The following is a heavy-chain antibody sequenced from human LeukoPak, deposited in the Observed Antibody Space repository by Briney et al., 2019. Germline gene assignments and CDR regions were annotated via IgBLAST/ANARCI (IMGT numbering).Heavy chain of an antibody. CDR2: IYNGGTT. D-gene: IGHD6-6*01. CDR1: GVTSNY. CDR3: AGGGEAARSLAY. J-gene: IGHJ4*02. Sequence: GGSLRLSCAASGVTSNYMTWVRQAPGKGLEWVSVIYNGGTTYYADSVKGRFTISGDNSKSTLFVYLQMNSLRTDDTALYYCAGGGEAARSLAYWGQGALVTVSS. V-gene: IGHV3-66*02.